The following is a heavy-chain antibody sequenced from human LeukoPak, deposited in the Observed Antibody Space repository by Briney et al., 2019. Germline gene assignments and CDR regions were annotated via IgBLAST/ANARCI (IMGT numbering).Heavy chain of an antibody. J-gene: IGHJ4*02. Sequence: GGSLRLSCAASGFAFSSYSLNWVRQAPGKGLEWVSSISSSGGYIYYADSLKVRFTISRDNAKNSLYLQMNSLRADDTAVYYCARDPPDYWGQGTLVTVSS. CDR2: ISSSGGYI. CDR1: GFAFSSYS. CDR3: ARDPPDY. V-gene: IGHV3-21*01.